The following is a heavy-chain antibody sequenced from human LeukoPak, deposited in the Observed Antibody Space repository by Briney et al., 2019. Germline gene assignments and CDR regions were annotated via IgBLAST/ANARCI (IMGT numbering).Heavy chain of an antibody. CDR3: GRGGIAAAASGIDY. V-gene: IGHV4-4*02. Sequence: PSGTLSLTCAVSGGSISSSNWWSWVRQPPGKGLEWIGEIYHSGSINHNPSLKSRVTISVDKSKNQFSLKLSSVTAADTAVYYCGRGGIAAAASGIDYWGQGTLVTVSS. CDR2: IYHSGSI. D-gene: IGHD6-13*01. CDR1: GGSISSSNW. J-gene: IGHJ4*02.